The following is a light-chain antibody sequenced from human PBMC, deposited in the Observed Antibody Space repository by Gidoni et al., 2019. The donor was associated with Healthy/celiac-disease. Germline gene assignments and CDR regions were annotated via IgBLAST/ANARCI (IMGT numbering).Light chain of an antibody. Sequence: QSALTQPASVSGSPGPSITISCTGTSSDVGSYTLVSWYQQHPGKAPKRMIYEGSKRPSGVYNRFSGSKAGNTAALTISGLQAEDEADYYCCSYAGSSTGVFGGGTKLTVL. CDR3: CSYAGSSTGV. J-gene: IGLJ3*02. CDR1: SSDVGSYTL. CDR2: EGS. V-gene: IGLV2-23*01.